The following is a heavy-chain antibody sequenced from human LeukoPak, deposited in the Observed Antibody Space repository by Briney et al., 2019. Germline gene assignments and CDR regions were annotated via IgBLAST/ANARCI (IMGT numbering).Heavy chain of an antibody. CDR2: IYHSGST. Sequence: SETLSLTCAVSGYSISSGYYWGWIRQPPGKGLEWIGSIYHSGSTYYNPSLKSRVTISVDTSKNQFSLKLSSVTAADTAVYYCARARGTMVRGVTGRFDYWGQGTLVTVSS. D-gene: IGHD3-10*01. V-gene: IGHV4-38-2*01. CDR3: ARARGTMVRGVTGRFDY. CDR1: GYSISSGYY. J-gene: IGHJ4*02.